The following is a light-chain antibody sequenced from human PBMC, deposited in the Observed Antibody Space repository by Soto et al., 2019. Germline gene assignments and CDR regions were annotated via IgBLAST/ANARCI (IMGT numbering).Light chain of an antibody. CDR1: QSVLYSSNNNNY. V-gene: IGKV4-1*01. CDR3: QQYYTTPLT. Sequence: DIVMTQSPDSLAVSLGERATINCKSSQSVLYSSNNNNYLAWYQQKPGQPPKLLIYWASTRESGVPARFSGSGSGTDFTLTINSLQAEDVAVYYCQQYYTTPLTFGGGTNVEIK. CDR2: WAS. J-gene: IGKJ4*01.